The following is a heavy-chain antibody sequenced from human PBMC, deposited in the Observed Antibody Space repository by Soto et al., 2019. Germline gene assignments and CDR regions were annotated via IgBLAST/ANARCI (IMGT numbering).Heavy chain of an antibody. Sequence: SETLSLTCTVSGGSISSSSYYWGWIRQPPGKGLEWIGSIYYSGSTYYNPSLKSRVTISVDTSKNQFSLKLSSVTAADTAVYYCARQAAGSIYYYYYYGMDVWGQGTTVTVSS. CDR1: GGSISSSSYY. J-gene: IGHJ6*02. V-gene: IGHV4-39*01. CDR2: IYYSGST. CDR3: ARQAAGSIYYYYYYGMDV. D-gene: IGHD6-13*01.